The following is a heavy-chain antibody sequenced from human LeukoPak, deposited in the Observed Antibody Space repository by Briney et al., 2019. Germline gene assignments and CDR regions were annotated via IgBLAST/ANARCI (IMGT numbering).Heavy chain of an antibody. D-gene: IGHD3-10*01. J-gene: IGHJ4*02. Sequence: GGSLRLSCAASGFTVSSNYMSWVRQAPGKGLEWVSVLYSGGPTYYADSVKGRFTISRDNSKNTLYLQMNSLRAGDTAIYYCARERGGPPYGSGSYPLGYWGQGTLVTVSS. CDR2: LYSGGPT. CDR3: ARERGGPPYGSGSYPLGY. CDR1: GFTVSSNY. V-gene: IGHV3-66*01.